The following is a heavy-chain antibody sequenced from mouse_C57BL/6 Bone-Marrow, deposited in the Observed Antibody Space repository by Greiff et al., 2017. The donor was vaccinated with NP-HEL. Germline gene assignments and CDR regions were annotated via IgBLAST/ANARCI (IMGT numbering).Heavy chain of an antibody. CDR1: GYTLTSYW. Sequence: QVQLQQSGAELVKPGASVKLSCKASGYTLTSYWMHWVKQRPGQGLEWIGMIHPNSGSTNYNEKFKSKATLTVDKSSSTAYMQLRSLTSEDSAVSYCASMTVSTADYAMDYWGQGTSAPVSS. J-gene: IGHJ4*01. CDR3: ASMTVSTADYAMDY. CDR2: IHPNSGST. D-gene: IGHD2-3*01. V-gene: IGHV1-64*01.